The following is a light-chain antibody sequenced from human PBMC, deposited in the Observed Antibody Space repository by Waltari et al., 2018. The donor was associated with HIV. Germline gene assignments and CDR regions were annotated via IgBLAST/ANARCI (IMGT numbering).Light chain of an antibody. CDR2: DVS. Sequence: QSALTQPASVSGSPGQSITISCTGTSSDVGGYNYVSWYQQHPGKAPKLMIYDVSKRPSGVPNRFSGSKSGNTASLTISGLQAEDEADYYCSSYTSSSTPVVFGGGTKLTVL. V-gene: IGLV2-14*01. CDR3: SSYTSSSTPVV. J-gene: IGLJ2*01. CDR1: SSDVGGYNY.